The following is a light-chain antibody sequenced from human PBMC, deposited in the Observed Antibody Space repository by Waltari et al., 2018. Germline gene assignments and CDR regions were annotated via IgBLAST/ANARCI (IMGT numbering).Light chain of an antibody. Sequence: DIEMTQSPEFLAVSLGETATIYYSPSPSVFYSYDNKAYIAWYQHKAGHPPKLLVYWASTRQSWFPDRFSGSGSGTHFSLTITGLQADDAAVYTCHQYYTTPWTFGQGTKVEVK. CDR2: WAS. V-gene: IGKV4-1*01. CDR1: PSVFYSYDNKAY. CDR3: HQYYTTPWT. J-gene: IGKJ1*01.